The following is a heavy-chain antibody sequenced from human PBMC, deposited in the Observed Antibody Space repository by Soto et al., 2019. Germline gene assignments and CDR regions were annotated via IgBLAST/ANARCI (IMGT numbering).Heavy chain of an antibody. J-gene: IGHJ3*02. CDR3: AAEWYSSGRCCWFEI. CDR1: GFTFSTSA. D-gene: IGHD2-15*01. CDR2: IVVGSGNT. Sequence: SVKVSCKASGFTFSTSAVQWVRQARGERLEWIGWIVVGSGNTNYARELQERLTITRDMSTNTAYMELSSLRSEDTAVYYCAAEWYSSGRCCWFEIWGQGTMVTVSS. V-gene: IGHV1-58*01.